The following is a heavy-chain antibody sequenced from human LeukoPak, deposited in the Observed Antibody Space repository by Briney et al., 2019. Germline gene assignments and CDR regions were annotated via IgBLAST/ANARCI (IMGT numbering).Heavy chain of an antibody. V-gene: IGHV1-2*04. Sequence: ASVKVSCKASGYTFTAYYMHWLRQAPGQELEWMGWINPNSGGTNYAQNFQGWVTMTRDTSISTAYMELSRLRSDDTAVYYCGRDAASGYCSGGSCYSGHSQHWGQGTLVTVSS. J-gene: IGHJ1*01. CDR1: GYTFTAYY. D-gene: IGHD2-15*01. CDR2: INPNSGGT. CDR3: GRDAASGYCSGGSCYSGHSQH.